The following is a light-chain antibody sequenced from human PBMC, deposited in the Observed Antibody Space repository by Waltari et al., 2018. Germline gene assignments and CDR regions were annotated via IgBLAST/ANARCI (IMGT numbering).Light chain of an antibody. Sequence: SYKLAQSPSVSVSPGQTDSITRSGDKLGDKYAFWYQQRPGQSPVLVIYQDNKRPSGIPERFSGSNSGNTATLTISGTQAMDEADYYCQAWDSNTAVFGGGTKLTVL. V-gene: IGLV3-1*01. CDR1: KLGDKY. CDR2: QDN. J-gene: IGLJ2*01. CDR3: QAWDSNTAV.